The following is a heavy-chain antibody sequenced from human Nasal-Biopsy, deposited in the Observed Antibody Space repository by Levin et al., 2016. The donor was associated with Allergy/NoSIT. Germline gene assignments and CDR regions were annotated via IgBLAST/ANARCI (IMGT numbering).Heavy chain of an antibody. CDR2: IYYTGNT. Sequence: SETLSLTCSVSGASVSGDNYFWSWIRQTPGKGLEWIGYIYYTGNTNYNPSLKSRVTISIDKSRNKFSLTLHSVTSADTAIYYCARDGPNYGDYFFYGMDVWGPGTTVTVS. CDR3: ARDGPNYGDYFFYGMDV. D-gene: IGHD4-17*01. CDR1: GASVSGDNYF. V-gene: IGHV4-61*01. J-gene: IGHJ6*02.